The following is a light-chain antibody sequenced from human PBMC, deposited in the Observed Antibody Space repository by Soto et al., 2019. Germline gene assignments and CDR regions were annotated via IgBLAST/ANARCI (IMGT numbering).Light chain of an antibody. CDR2: DAS. Sequence: DIQMTQSLSSLSASVGDRVTITCQANQDINNSLNWYQQRPGEAPKLLIYDASILEAGVPSRFSGSGFGTTFTLTISSLQPEDLATYVCQQFDNLPRTFGGGTKLELK. V-gene: IGKV1-33*01. CDR3: QQFDNLPRT. J-gene: IGKJ4*01. CDR1: QDINNS.